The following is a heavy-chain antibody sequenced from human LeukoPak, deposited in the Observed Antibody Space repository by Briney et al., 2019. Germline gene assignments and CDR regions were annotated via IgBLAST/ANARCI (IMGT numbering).Heavy chain of an antibody. V-gene: IGHV1-69*06. CDR1: GGTISSYA. CDR3: ATIPPVVAATRYFDY. CDR2: IIPSFGTA. Sequence: SVKVSWKASGGTISSYAISWVRQAHEQGLEWMGGIIPSFGTANYAQKFQGRVTITADKSTSTAYMELSSLSSEDTAVYYCATIPPVVAATRYFDYWGKGTLVTVSS. J-gene: IGHJ4*02. D-gene: IGHD2-15*01.